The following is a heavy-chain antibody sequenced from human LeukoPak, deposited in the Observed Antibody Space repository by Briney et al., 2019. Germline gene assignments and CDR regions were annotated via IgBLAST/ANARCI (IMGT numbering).Heavy chain of an antibody. V-gene: IGHV4-34*01. CDR1: GFTFSSYA. Sequence: GSLRLSCAASGFTFSSYAMSWIRQPPGKGLEWIGEINHSGSTNYNPSLKSRVTISVDTSKNQFSLKLSSVTAADTAVYYCARDQGTNGSGSSLYYFDYWGQGTLVTVSS. D-gene: IGHD3-10*01. CDR2: INHSGST. CDR3: ARDQGTNGSGSSLYYFDY. J-gene: IGHJ4*02.